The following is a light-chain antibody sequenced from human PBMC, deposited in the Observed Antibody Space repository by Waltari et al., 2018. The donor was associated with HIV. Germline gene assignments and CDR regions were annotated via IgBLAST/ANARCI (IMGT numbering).Light chain of an antibody. Sequence: DIQMTQSPSSPPAPIGDRVTITCQASQDIGNYLSWYQQKPGKAPTLLISQASNLEAGVPSRFSGGGSGTLFTFTSASLQAEDIASYFCQQYHTLPLTFGGGSRVQIK. CDR2: QAS. CDR3: QQYHTLPLT. V-gene: IGKV1-33*01. CDR1: QDIGNY. J-gene: IGKJ4*01.